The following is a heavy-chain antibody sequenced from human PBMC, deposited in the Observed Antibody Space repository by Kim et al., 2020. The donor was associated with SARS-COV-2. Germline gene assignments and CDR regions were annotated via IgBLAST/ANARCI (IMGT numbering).Heavy chain of an antibody. V-gene: IGHV1-18*01. CDR2: ISAYNGNT. J-gene: IGHJ5*02. CDR3: AREGPPSFGGLFGGWFDP. D-gene: IGHD3-10*01. Sequence: ASVKVSCKASGYTFTSYGISWVRQAPGQGLEWMGWISAYNGNTNYAQKLQGRVTMTTDTSTSTAYMELRSLRSDDTAVYYCAREGPPSFGGLFGGWFDPWGQGTLVTVSS. CDR1: GYTFTSYG.